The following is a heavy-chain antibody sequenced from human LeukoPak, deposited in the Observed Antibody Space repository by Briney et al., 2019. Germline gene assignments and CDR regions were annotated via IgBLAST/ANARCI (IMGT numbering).Heavy chain of an antibody. J-gene: IGHJ4*02. CDR1: GYTFTSYY. Sequence: ASVKVSCKASGYTFTSYYMHWVRQAPGQGLEWMGIINPSGGSTSYAQKFQGRVTMTRDTFTSTVYMELSSLRSEDTAVYYCARVVIQLGFDYWGQGTLVTVSS. V-gene: IGHV1-46*01. CDR2: INPSGGST. CDR3: ARVVIQLGFDY. D-gene: IGHD5-18*01.